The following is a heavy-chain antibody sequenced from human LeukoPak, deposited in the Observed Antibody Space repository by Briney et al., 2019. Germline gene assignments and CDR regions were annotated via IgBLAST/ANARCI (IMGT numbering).Heavy chain of an antibody. V-gene: IGHV4-39*01. Sequence: PSETLSLTCTVSGVSISNNYFYWAWIRQPPGKGLELIGYSGSTFYYSSLKSRVTISADTSQNQFSLSLTSVTAADTAVYYCATLGLLRGAGFNLATHFDYWGQGTLVAVSS. CDR2: YSGST. CDR3: ATLGLLRGAGFNLATHFDY. J-gene: IGHJ4*02. D-gene: IGHD1-26*01. CDR1: GVSISNNYFY.